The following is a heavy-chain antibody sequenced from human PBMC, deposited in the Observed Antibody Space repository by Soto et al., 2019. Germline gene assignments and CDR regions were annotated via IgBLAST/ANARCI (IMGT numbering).Heavy chain of an antibody. Sequence: QVQLQESGPGLVKPSGTLSLTCTVSGGSISSSNWWSWVRQPPGKGLEWIGEIYHTGSTNYNPSLKSRVTISVHTSKNQFSLKLSSVTAADTAVYYGAKKQYVVGVFDYWGQGTLVTVSS. V-gene: IGHV4-4*02. CDR1: GGSISSSNW. D-gene: IGHD2-15*01. CDR2: IYHTGST. CDR3: AKKQYVVGVFDY. J-gene: IGHJ4*02.